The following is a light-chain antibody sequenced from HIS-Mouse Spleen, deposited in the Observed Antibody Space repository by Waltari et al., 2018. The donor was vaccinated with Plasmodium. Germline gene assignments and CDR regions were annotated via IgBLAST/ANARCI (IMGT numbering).Light chain of an antibody. CDR1: ALPKKY. CDR3: YSTDSSGNHRV. V-gene: IGLV3-10*01. Sequence: SYELTQPPSVSVSPGQTARITCSGDALPKKYAYWYQQKSGQSPVLVVYEDSKRPAVIPARFSGSSSGTIATLTISGAQVVDEADYYCYSTDSSGNHRVFGGGTKLTVL. J-gene: IGLJ3*02. CDR2: EDS.